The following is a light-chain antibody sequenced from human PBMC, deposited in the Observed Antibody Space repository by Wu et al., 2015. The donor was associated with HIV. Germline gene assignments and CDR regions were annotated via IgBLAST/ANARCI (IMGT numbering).Light chain of an antibody. V-gene: IGKV3-20*01. J-gene: IGKJ5*01. Sequence: EIALRQSPGTLSLSPGQRAILSCRASQNVKNRYVAWYQQKPGQAPRLFIFGASSRATGIPDRFSGFGAGTDFSLIISTLEPEDFAMYFCQQYGSSPITFGQGTRLENK. CDR2: GAS. CDR1: QNVKNRY. CDR3: QQYGSSPIT.